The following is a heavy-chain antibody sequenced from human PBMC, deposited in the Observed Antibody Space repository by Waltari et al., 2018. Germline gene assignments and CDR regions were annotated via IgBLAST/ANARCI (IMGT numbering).Heavy chain of an antibody. J-gene: IGHJ4*02. D-gene: IGHD6-19*01. CDR2: ISGSGGST. CDR3: AKTRRSGWQSTIDY. CDR1: GFTFSSYA. V-gene: IGHV3-23*04. Sequence: EVQLVESGGGLVQPGGSLRLSCAASGFTFSSYAMSWVRQAPGKGLEWVSAISGSGGSTSYADSLKGRFTISRDNSKNTLYLQMNSLRAEDTAVYYCAKTRRSGWQSTIDYWGQGTLVTVSS.